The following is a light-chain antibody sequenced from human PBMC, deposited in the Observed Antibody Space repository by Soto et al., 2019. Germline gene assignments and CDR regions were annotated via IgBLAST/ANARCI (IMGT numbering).Light chain of an antibody. V-gene: IGLV2-8*01. Sequence: QSVLTQPPSASGSPGQSVTISCTGTSSDVGTYTYVSWYQQHAGKAPQLMIYEVNKRPSGVPDRFSAFKSGNTASLTVSGLQAEDEADYYCSSYAGSNNFVVFGGGTKLTVL. CDR1: SSDVGTYTY. CDR2: EVN. J-gene: IGLJ3*02. CDR3: SSYAGSNNFVV.